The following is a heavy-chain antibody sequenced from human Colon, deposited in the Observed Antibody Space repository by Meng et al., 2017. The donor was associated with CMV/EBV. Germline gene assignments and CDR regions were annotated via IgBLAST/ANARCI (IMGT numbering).Heavy chain of an antibody. V-gene: IGHV3-74*01. J-gene: IGHJ4*02. Sequence: GESLKISCSASGFTFSSYWMHWVRQVPGKGLVWVSRINGDGSSISYADSVKGRFTISRDNAKNTLYLQMNSLGADDSAVYYCVRDRGGLFRTHFWGQGALVTVSS. CDR1: GFTFSSYW. CDR3: VRDRGGLFRTHF. D-gene: IGHD3-10*01. CDR2: INGDGSSI.